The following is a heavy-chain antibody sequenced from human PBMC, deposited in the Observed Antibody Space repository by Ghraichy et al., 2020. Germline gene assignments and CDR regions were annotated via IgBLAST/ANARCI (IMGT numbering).Heavy chain of an antibody. V-gene: IGHV1-69*13. Sequence: SVKVSCKASGGAFSRHPISWIRQAPGQGLEFVGEIIPVFRTTNYAHRYRGRLTISADESTKTAYMELHSLTFDDTAVYYCTRGDYDISTRSIEGGVGWFEPWGQGTLVLVSS. J-gene: IGHJ5*02. CDR1: GGAFSRHP. CDR2: IIPVFRTT. CDR3: TRGDYDISTRSIEGGVGWFEP. D-gene: IGHD3-9*01.